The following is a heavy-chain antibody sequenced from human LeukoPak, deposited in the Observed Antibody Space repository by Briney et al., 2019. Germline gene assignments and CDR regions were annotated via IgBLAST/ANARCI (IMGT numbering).Heavy chain of an antibody. CDR1: LDSTTSNF. V-gene: IGHV4-4*02. Sequence: SETLSLACTVSLDSTTSNFWSWVRQPPAKGLEWIGEIHRSGSPNYNPSLQSRVTISIDRSRNQSVLELSSVTAADTAVYYCAREILGGFNPGAYWGQGILVTVSS. CDR2: IHRSGSP. J-gene: IGHJ4*02. CDR3: AREILGGFNPGAY. D-gene: IGHD1-14*01.